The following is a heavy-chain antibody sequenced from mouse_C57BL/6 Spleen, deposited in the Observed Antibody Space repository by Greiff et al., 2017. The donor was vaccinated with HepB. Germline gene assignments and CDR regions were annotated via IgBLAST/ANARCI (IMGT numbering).Heavy chain of an antibody. CDR3: ARDRGSTYYFDY. CDR2: ISDGGSYT. CDR1: GFTFSSYA. J-gene: IGHJ2*01. D-gene: IGHD1-1*01. Sequence: EVMLVESGGGLVKPGGSLKLSCAASGFTFSSYAMSWVRQTPEKRLEWVATISDGGSYTYYPDNVKGRFTISRDNAKTNLYLQMGHLKSEDTAMYYCARDRGSTYYFDYWGQGATLTVSS. V-gene: IGHV5-4*01.